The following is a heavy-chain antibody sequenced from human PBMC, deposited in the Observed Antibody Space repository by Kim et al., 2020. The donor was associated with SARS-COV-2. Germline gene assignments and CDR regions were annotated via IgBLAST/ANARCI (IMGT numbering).Heavy chain of an antibody. Sequence: GGSLRLSCAASGFTFSSYAMHWVRQAPGKGLEWVAVISYDGSNKYYADSVKGRFTISRDNSKNTLYLQMNSLRAEDTAVYYCARDPSCSSTSCPPYFDY. J-gene: IGHJ4*01. CDR2: ISYDGSNK. CDR3: ARDPSCSSTSCPPYFDY. CDR1: GFTFSSYA. D-gene: IGHD2-2*01. V-gene: IGHV3-30-3*01.